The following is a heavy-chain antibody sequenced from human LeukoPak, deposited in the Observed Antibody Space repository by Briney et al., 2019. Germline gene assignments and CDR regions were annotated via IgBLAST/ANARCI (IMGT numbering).Heavy chain of an antibody. V-gene: IGHV3-23*01. Sequence: GGSLRLSCAASGFTFRTYALSWVRQAPGRGLELVSAGRGSCDTTFYADSVKGRFTISRDNSKDTLYLQMNGLRAEDTAVYYCARHSSLSARRSSGGRGTVLSVS. D-gene: IGHD6-6*01. CDR1: GFTFRTYA. CDR3: ARHSSLSARRSS. CDR2: GRGSCDTT. J-gene: IGHJ4*02.